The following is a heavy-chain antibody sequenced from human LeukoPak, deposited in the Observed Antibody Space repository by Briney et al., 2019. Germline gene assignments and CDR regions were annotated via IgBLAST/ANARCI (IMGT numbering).Heavy chain of an antibody. CDR2: IYYTGST. Sequence: SETLSLTCTVSGGSISSSSFYWGWIRQPPGKGLEWIGNIYYTGSTYYNPSLKSRVTISVDTSKNQFSLKLTSVTAADTAVYYCARRSGYDPLDFWGLGTLVTVSS. J-gene: IGHJ4*02. D-gene: IGHD5-12*01. CDR1: GGSISSSSFY. V-gene: IGHV4-39*01. CDR3: ARRSGYDPLDF.